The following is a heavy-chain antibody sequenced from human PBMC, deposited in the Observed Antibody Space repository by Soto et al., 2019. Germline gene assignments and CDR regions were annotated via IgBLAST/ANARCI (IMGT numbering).Heavy chain of an antibody. V-gene: IGHV3-11*01. CDR3: ARDRQPSSYIGLDV. CDR1: GFNFSDHY. Sequence: GWSLRLSCEASGFNFSDHYMSWVRQAPGKGLEWISHISGDGGSTLAYADSVKGRFTISRDNAKNSLYLQMNSLRSEDTAVYYCARDRQPSSYIGLDVWGQGTTVTVSS. J-gene: IGHJ6*02. D-gene: IGHD4-4*01. CDR2: ISGDGGSTL.